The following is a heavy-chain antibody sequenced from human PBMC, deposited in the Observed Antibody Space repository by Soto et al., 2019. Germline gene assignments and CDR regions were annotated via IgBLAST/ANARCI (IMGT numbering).Heavy chain of an antibody. Sequence: EVQLLESGGGLVQPGGSLRLSCAASGFTFSSYAMSWVRQAPGKGLEWVSAVGTGGTAYYADSVKGRFTISRDNSKNTLYLQMNGLRAEETAVDYCVPYIQAAGTRYFQHWGQGTLVTVSS. CDR1: GFTFSSYA. J-gene: IGHJ1*01. V-gene: IGHV3-23*01. CDR2: VGTGGTA. D-gene: IGHD6-25*01. CDR3: VPYIQAAGTRYFQH.